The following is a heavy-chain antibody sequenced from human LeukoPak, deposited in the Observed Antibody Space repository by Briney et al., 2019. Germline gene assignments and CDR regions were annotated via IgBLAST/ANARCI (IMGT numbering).Heavy chain of an antibody. CDR2: ISGSGGST. D-gene: IGHD3-22*01. CDR3: AKALYDSSGYLIDY. Sequence: GGSLRLSCAASGFPFSSYAMSWFRQTPGKGLEWVSAISGSGGSTYYADSVKGRFTISRDNSKNTLYLQMNSLRAEDTAVYYCAKALYDSSGYLIDYWGQGTLVTVSS. V-gene: IGHV3-23*01. J-gene: IGHJ4*02. CDR1: GFPFSSYA.